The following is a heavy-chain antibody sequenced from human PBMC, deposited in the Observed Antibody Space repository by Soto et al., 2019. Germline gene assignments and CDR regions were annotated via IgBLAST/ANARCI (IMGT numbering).Heavy chain of an antibody. CDR1: GFTFSSYW. D-gene: IGHD3-22*01. CDR3: ARGDYHDNSGPFSDAFDG. J-gene: IGHJ3*01. CDR2: IKQDGSQK. V-gene: IGHV3-7*04. Sequence: EVQVVESGGGLVQPGGSLRLSCAASGFTFSSYWMSWVRQAPGKGLEWVANIKQDGSQKWYGDSVKGRFTISRDNTKNSLYLQRNRLRAEDTTVYYCARGDYHDNSGPFSDAFDGWGQGKKVTVSS.